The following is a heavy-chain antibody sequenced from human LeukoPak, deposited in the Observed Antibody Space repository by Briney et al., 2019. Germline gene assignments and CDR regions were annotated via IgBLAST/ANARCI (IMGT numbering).Heavy chain of an antibody. V-gene: IGHV3-53*01. CDR1: GFTVSANH. CDR3: ARVMTSSDY. CDR2: IYSGGST. J-gene: IGHJ4*02. D-gene: IGHD2-2*01. Sequence: GGSLRLSCAASGFTVSANHMNWVRQVPGKGLEWVSVIYSGGSTYYADSVKGRFTISRDNSKNTLYLQMNSLRAEDTAVYYCARVMTSSDYWGQGTLVTVSS.